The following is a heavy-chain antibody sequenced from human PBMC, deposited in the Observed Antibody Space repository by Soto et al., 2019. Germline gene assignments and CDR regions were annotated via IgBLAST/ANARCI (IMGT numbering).Heavy chain of an antibody. V-gene: IGHV1-18*01. CDR1: GYTFTSYG. J-gene: IGHJ3*02. D-gene: IGHD3-10*01. CDR2: ISAYNGNT. CDR3: ARDYGSGSYYKGRAFDI. Sequence: QVQLVQSGAEVKKPGASVKVSCKASGYTFTSYGITWVRQAPGQGLEWMGWISAYNGNTNYAQKLQGRVTMTTDTATSTAYMELRSLRSDDTAVYYCARDYGSGSYYKGRAFDIWGQGTMVTVSS.